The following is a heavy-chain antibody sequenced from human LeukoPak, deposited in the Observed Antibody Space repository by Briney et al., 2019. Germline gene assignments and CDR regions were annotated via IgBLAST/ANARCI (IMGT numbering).Heavy chain of an antibody. V-gene: IGHV1-2*02. CDR3: TRDLGISGWYAPPLGYFDY. D-gene: IGHD6-19*01. CDR2: INTKSGAT. Sequence: ASVKVSCKASGYTLTGYCMHWVRQAPGQGLEWLGWINTKSGATNYAQNFQGRVTITRDTTMSTTYMELKRLRTDDKAGYYCTRDLGISGWYAPPLGYFDYWGQGTLLTVSS. J-gene: IGHJ4*02. CDR1: GYTLTGYC.